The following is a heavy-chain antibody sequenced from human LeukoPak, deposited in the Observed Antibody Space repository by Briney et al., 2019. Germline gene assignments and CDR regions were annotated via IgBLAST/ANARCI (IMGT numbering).Heavy chain of an antibody. CDR2: ISGSGGNT. CDR3: AKPADLLDAFDI. V-gene: IGHV3-23*01. Sequence: GGSLRLSCAASGFTFSSYAMSWVRQAAGKGLEWVSTISGSGGNTYYADSVKGRFTISRDNSKNTLSLQMNSLRAEDTAVYYRAKPADLLDAFDIWGQGTMVTVSS. CDR1: GFTFSSYA. J-gene: IGHJ3*02.